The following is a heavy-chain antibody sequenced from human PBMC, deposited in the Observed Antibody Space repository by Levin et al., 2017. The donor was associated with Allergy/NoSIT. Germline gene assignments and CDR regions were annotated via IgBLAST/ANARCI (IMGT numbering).Heavy chain of an antibody. CDR2: IYPGDSDI. Sequence: GESLKISCKGSGYSFATYWIGWVRQMPGKGLEWMGMIYPGDSDIRYSPSFQGQVTISADKSISTASLQWSSLKVSDTAMYCCARRGSNWDGFDYWGQGTLVPVSS. CDR3: ARRGSNWDGFDY. D-gene: IGHD1-1*01. J-gene: IGHJ4*02. V-gene: IGHV5-51*01. CDR1: GYSFATYW.